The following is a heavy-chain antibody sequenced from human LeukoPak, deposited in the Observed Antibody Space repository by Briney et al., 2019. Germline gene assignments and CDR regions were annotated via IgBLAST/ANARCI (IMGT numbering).Heavy chain of an antibody. D-gene: IGHD5-24*01. CDR1: GFSLNTSGVG. J-gene: IGHJ4*02. V-gene: IGHV2-5*02. CDR3: AHSRRWLHNPLMGDFDY. CDR2: IYWDDDK. Sequence: SGPTLVNPTQTLTLTCTFSGFSLNTSGVGVGWIRQPPGKALEWLALIYWDDDKRYSPSLKTRLTITKDTSKNRVVLTMTNMDPVDTATYYCAHSRRWLHNPLMGDFDYWGQGTLVTVSS.